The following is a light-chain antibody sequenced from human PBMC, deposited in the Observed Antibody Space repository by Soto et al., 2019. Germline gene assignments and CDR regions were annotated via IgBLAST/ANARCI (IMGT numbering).Light chain of an antibody. CDR3: QQYSSYPLT. CDR1: QRISNL. Sequence: DIQMTQSPSTLSASVGDRVTITCRASQRISNLLAWYQQTPGRAPTLLIYKASTLETGVPSRFSGSGSGTEFTLTISSLQPDDSATYYCQQYSSYPLTFGQGTRLEIK. J-gene: IGKJ5*01. CDR2: KAS. V-gene: IGKV1-5*03.